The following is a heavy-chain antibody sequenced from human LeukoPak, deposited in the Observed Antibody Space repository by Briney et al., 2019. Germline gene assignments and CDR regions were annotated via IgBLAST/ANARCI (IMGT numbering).Heavy chain of an antibody. CDR2: IRYDGSNK. CDR1: GFTFSSYG. V-gene: IGHV3-33*01. J-gene: IGHJ4*02. Sequence: GGSLRLSCAASGFTFSSYGMHWVRQAPGKGLEWVAVIRYDGSNKYYADSVKGRFTISRDNSKNTLYLQMNSLRAEDTAVYYCARDRGPYSSSWPDFDYWGQGTLVTVSS. CDR3: ARDRGPYSSSWPDFDY. D-gene: IGHD6-13*01.